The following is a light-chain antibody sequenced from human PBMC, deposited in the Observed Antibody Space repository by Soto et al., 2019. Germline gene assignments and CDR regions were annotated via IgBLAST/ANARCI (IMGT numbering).Light chain of an antibody. CDR2: DDN. CDR1: SGSIASNY. Sequence: NFMLTQPHSVSESPGKTVTISCTRSSGSIASNYVQWYQHLPGIAPTTVIYDDNQRPSGVPDRFSGSIDSSSNSASLTISGLKTEDEADYYCQSYDSSNPVVFGGGTKVTVL. CDR3: QSYDSSNPVV. V-gene: IGLV6-57*04. J-gene: IGLJ2*01.